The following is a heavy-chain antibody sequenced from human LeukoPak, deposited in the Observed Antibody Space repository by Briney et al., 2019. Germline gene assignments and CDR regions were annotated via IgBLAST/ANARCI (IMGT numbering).Heavy chain of an antibody. Sequence: SVKVSCKAPGGILNFHSFSWVRQASGQGLEWMGRIIPILGLPNYSQTFQGRVTITADKSTGTVYMELSSLTSEDTAIYYCVRDSEHQLIVPYYLDSWGQGTLVTVSS. CDR1: GGILNFHS. D-gene: IGHD6-13*01. J-gene: IGHJ4*02. CDR3: VRDSEHQLIVPYYLDS. CDR2: IIPILGLP. V-gene: IGHV1-69*04.